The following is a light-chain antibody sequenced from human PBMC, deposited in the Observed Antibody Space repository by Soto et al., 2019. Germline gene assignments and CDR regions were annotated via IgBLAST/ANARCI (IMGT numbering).Light chain of an antibody. V-gene: IGKV3-15*01. CDR1: QSVDIN. J-gene: IGKJ1*01. CDR2: XXX. CDR3: QQYRNXPXT. Sequence: EIVLTQSPGTLSVSPXXXXXXXXRASQSVDINLAWYQQRAGQAXRLLVXXXXXXAXDMPGRFSGRGSGTEXTLTINNLQXXDFAVYYXQQYRNXPXTFGQGTKVDI.